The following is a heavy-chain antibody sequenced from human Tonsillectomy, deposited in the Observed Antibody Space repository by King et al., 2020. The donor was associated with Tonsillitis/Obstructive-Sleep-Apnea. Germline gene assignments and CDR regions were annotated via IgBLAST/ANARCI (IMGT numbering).Heavy chain of an antibody. V-gene: IGHV3-30*01. D-gene: IGHD6-19*01. Sequence: VQLVESGGGVVQPGRSLRLSWAASGFTLSSYALHWVRHAPGKGLEWVALISYDGSNNYYADSQKGRFTIARDNSKNTLFLHMNSLRAEDTAVYYCVRDRSGWPPEYFDYWGQGTLVTVSS. CDR2: ISYDGSNN. CDR1: GFTLSSYA. J-gene: IGHJ4*02. CDR3: VRDRSGWPPEYFDY.